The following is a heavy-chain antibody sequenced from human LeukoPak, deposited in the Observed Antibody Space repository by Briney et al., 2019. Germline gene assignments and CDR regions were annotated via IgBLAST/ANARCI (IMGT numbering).Heavy chain of an antibody. J-gene: IGHJ4*02. CDR3: ARNRNDYGDYVHDY. CDR2: ISNDGSNK. CDR1: GFTFSSYA. D-gene: IGHD4-17*01. Sequence: PGGSLSLSCAASGFTFSSYAMHWVRQAPGKGLGWVAVISNDGSNKYYADSVKGRFTISRDNAKNSLYLQMNSLRAEDTAVYYCARNRNDYGDYVHDYWGQGTLVTVSS. V-gene: IGHV3-30*04.